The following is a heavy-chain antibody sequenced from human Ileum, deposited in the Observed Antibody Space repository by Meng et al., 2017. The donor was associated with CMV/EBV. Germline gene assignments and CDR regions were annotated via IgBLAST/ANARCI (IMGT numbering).Heavy chain of an antibody. CDR2: ISSSSEYI. V-gene: IGHV3-21*01. CDR1: GLMFSDYC. Sequence: SLVLSCAASGLMFSDYCMNWVRQTPGKGLEWVSSISSSSEYIYYSNSVKGRFTISRDNAKNSLYLQMNSLRDEDTAVYYCAGAGFDIGGQGTLVTVSS. D-gene: IGHD3-10*01. J-gene: IGHJ4*02. CDR3: AGAGFDI.